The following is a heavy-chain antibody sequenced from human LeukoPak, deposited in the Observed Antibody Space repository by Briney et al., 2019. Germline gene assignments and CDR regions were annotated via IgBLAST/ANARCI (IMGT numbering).Heavy chain of an antibody. J-gene: IGHJ6*02. CDR2: FDPEDGET. CDR1: GYTLTELS. V-gene: IGHV1-24*01. CDR3: ATMGLRYGGYYYGMDV. D-gene: IGHD4-17*01. Sequence: ASVKVSCKVSGYTLTELSMHWVRQAPGKGLEWMGGFDPEDGETIYAQKFQGRVTMTEDTSTDTAYMELSSLRSEDTAVYYCATMGLRYGGYYYGMDVWSQGTTVTVSS.